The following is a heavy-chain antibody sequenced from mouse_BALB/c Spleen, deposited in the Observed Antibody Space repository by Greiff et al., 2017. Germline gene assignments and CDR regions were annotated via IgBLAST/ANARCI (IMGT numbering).Heavy chain of an antibody. D-gene: IGHD1-1*01. CDR3: AGESNYGSYYKDYAMDY. CDR1: GFTFSSYA. V-gene: IGHV5-6-5*01. J-gene: IGHJ4*01. Sequence: EVQLVESGGGLVKPGGSLKLSCAASGFTFSSYAMSWVRQTPEKRLEWVASISSGGGTNYPDSVKGRFTISRDNTRDILYLQMSSLRTKDTAMYYCAGESNYGSYYKDYAMDYWGQGTSVTVSS. CDR2: ISSGGGT.